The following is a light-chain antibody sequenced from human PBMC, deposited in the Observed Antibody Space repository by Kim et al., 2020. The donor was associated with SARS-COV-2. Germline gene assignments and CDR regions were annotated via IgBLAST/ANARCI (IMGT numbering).Light chain of an antibody. CDR1: QSITNW. J-gene: IGKJ1*01. CDR3: QQYSNYPWT. Sequence: GDRVTISCRASQSITNWLAWYQQKPGKAPKLLIYTTSILESGVPSRFSGSGSETEFTLAISSLQPDDVATYYCQQYSNYPWTFGQGTKVDIK. V-gene: IGKV1-5*03. CDR2: TTS.